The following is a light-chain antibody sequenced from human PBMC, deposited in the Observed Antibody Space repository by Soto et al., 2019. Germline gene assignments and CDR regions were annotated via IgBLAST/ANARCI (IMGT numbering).Light chain of an antibody. J-gene: IGLJ2*01. CDR1: SSDVGGYDY. CDR2: EVS. V-gene: IGLV2-14*01. Sequence: QSALTQPASLSGSPGQSITISCSGTSSDVGGYDYVSWYQHFPGKAPKLIIYEVSNRPSGVSNRFSGSKSGNTASLTMSGLQAEDEAAYCYSSDTSSITVEVVVGGGTALTVL. CDR3: SSDTSSITVEVV.